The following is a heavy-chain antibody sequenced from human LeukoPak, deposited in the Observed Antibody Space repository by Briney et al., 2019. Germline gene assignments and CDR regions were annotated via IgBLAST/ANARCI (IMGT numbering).Heavy chain of an antibody. V-gene: IGHV5-51*01. CDR1: GYTFIGYW. CDR2: IYPGGSDT. J-gene: IGHJ4*02. Sequence: GESLKISWKASGYTFIGYWIGWVRQMPGKGLEWMGMIYPGGSDTIYSPSFQGQVTISADNSINTAYLQWNTVKASDTAIYYCTRRHGNTFMPKYCSQGTLVTVSS. D-gene: IGHD2-2*01. CDR3: TRRHGNTFMPKY.